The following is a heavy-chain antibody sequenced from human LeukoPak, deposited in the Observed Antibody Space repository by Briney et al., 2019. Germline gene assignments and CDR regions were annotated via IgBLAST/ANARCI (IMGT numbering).Heavy chain of an antibody. D-gene: IGHD4-17*01. CDR2: ISSSSSYI. CDR3: ARDPHGDYVPYYFDY. V-gene: IGHV3-21*05. Sequence: GGSLRLSCAASGFPFSTYSMRWVRQAPGMGLEWVSYISSSSSYIYYADSVKGRFTISRDNAKNSLYLQMNSLRAEDTAVYYCARDPHGDYVPYYFDYWGQGTLVTVSS. CDR1: GFPFSTYS. J-gene: IGHJ4*02.